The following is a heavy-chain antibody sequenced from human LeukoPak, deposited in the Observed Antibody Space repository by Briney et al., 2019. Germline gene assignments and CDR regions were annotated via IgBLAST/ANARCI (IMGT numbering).Heavy chain of an antibody. J-gene: IGHJ6*03. CDR1: GGTFSGHS. D-gene: IGHD3-10*01. CDR2: IIPILGTA. CDR3: ASTFIRSRSYYYYYYMDV. Sequence: GASVKVSCKASGGTFSGHSITWVRQAPGQGLEWLGGIIPILGTANYAQKFQGRVTITADESTSTAYMELSSLRSEDTAVYYCASTFIRSRSYYYYYYMDVWGKGTTVTISS. V-gene: IGHV1-69*13.